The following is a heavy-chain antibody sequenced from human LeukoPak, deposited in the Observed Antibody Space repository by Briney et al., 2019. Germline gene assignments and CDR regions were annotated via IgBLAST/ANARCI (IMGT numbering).Heavy chain of an antibody. CDR3: ARDALGNLDY. Sequence: SETLSLTCTVSGGSISSYYWSWIRQPPGKGLEWIGYIYYSGSTNYNPSLKSLVTISVDTSKNQFSLKLSSVTAADTAVYYCARDALGNLDYWGQGTLVTVSS. CDR1: GGSISSYY. J-gene: IGHJ4*02. D-gene: IGHD1-14*01. V-gene: IGHV4-59*01. CDR2: IYYSGST.